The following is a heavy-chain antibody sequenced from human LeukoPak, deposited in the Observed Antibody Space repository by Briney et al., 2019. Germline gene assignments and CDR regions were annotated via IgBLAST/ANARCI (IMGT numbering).Heavy chain of an antibody. J-gene: IGHJ6*02. CDR3: ARDAYTAMVVQYYYGMDV. V-gene: IGHV3-7*01. Sequence: PGGSLRLSCAASGFTFSSHWMSWVRQAPGKGLEWVANIKHDGSERYYVDSVKGRFTISRDNAKNSLYLQMNSLRAEDTAVYYCARDAYTAMVVQYYYGMDVWGQGTTVTVSS. D-gene: IGHD5-18*01. CDR2: IKHDGSER. CDR1: GFTFSSHW.